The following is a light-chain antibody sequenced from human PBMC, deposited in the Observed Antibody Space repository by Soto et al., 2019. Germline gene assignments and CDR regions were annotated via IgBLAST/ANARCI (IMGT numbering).Light chain of an antibody. CDR2: DAS. Sequence: EIVFTQSPATLSLSPGERATLSCRASQSVSSYLAWYQQKPGQAPRLLIYDASKRATGIPARFSGSRFGTDYTLTISSLAPEDFAVYYCQQRSNWPYTFGQGTKLEIK. CDR3: QQRSNWPYT. J-gene: IGKJ2*01. CDR1: QSVSSY. V-gene: IGKV3-11*01.